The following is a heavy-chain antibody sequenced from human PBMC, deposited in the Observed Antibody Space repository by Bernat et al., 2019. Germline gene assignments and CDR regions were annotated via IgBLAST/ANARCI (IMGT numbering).Heavy chain of an antibody. CDR2: IKSKTDGGTT. V-gene: IGHV3-15*01. Sequence: EVQLVESGGGLVKPGGSRRLSCAASGFTFSNAWMSWVRQAPGKGLEWVGRIKSKTDGGTTDYAAPVKGRFTISRDDSKNTLYLQMNNLKTEDTAVYYCTTRSILWWPEYFQHWGQGTLVTVSS. CDR1: GFTFSNAW. D-gene: IGHD2-21*01. CDR3: TTRSILWWPEYFQH. J-gene: IGHJ1*01.